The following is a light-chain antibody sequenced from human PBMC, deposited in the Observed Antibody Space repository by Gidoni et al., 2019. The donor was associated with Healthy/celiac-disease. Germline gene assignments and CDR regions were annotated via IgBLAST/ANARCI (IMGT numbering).Light chain of an antibody. CDR3: QQSYSTPLT. V-gene: IGKV1-39*01. CDR2: AAS. CDR1: QSISRY. J-gene: IGKJ4*01. Sequence: DIQMTQSPYSLSASVGDRVTITCRASQSISRYLNWYQQKPGKAPKLLIYAASSLQSGVTSRFSGSGSGTDFTLTISSLQPEDFATYYCQQSYSTPLTFXGXTKVEIK.